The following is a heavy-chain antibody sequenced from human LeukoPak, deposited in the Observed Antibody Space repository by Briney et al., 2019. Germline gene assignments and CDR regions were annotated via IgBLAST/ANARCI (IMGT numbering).Heavy chain of an antibody. CDR3: AKEEVGAFDI. V-gene: IGHV3-21*04. Sequence: PGGSLRLTCAASGFTFSSYSMNWVRQAPGKGLEWVSSISSSSSYIYYADSVKGRFTISRDNAKNSLYLQMNSLRAEDTAVYYCAKEEVGAFDIWGQGTMVTVSS. J-gene: IGHJ3*02. D-gene: IGHD1-26*01. CDR1: GFTFSSYS. CDR2: ISSSSSYI.